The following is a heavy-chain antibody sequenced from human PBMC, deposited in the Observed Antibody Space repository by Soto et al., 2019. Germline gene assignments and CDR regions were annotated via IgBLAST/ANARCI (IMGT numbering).Heavy chain of an antibody. V-gene: IGHV1-46*01. J-gene: IGHJ5*02. CDR2: INPSGGST. CDR1: GYTFTSYY. Sequence: QVRLVQSGAEVKKPGASVKVSCKASGYTFTSYYMHWVRQAPGQGLEWMGIINPSGGSTSYAQKFQGRVTMTRDTSTSTVYMELSSLRSEDTAVYYCAREETRYDFWSGYYNWFDPWGQGTLVTVSS. CDR3: AREETRYDFWSGYYNWFDP. D-gene: IGHD3-3*01.